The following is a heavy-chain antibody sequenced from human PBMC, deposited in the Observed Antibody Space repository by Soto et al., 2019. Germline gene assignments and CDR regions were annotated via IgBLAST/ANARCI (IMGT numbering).Heavy chain of an antibody. J-gene: IGHJ4*02. V-gene: IGHV1-46*01. CDR1: GYTFTYYY. D-gene: IGHD5-18*01. CDR2: INPSSGGT. CDR3: AREVERGSSYGYLEY. Sequence: QVQLVQSGAEVKKPGASVKVSCKASGYTFTYYYIHWVRQAPGQGLEWMGIINPSSGGTSYAQKXQCRITXXRDTSTSTVYMELSSLRSEDTAVYYGAREVERGSSYGYLEYWGQGTLVTVSS.